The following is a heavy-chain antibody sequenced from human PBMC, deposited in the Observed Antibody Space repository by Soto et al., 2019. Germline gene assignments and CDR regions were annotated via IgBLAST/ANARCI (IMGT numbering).Heavy chain of an antibody. V-gene: IGHV3-23*01. CDR2: VSAHGADT. CDR3: AREDGGGPFDY. D-gene: IGHD2-15*01. Sequence: EVHLLESGGVLVQPGGSLRLSCAASGFAFSSYAMSWVRQAPGKGLEWVSGVSAHGADTYYADSVKGRFTISRDNSENTLYPQMNGLRAEDTAVYYCAREDGGGPFDYWGQGTLLTVSS. CDR1: GFAFSSYA. J-gene: IGHJ4*02.